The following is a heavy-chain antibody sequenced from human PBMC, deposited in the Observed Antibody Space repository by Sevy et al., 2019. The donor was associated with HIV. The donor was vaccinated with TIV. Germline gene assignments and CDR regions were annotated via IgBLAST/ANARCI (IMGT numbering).Heavy chain of an antibody. Sequence: GESLKISCAASGFTFNRYSMHWVRQAPGKGLEWVATISFDATNKHYPDSVKGRFTISRDNFQTSLFLQMDSLRPEDTAVYYCALERLSSDVAEYFQNWGQGTLVTVSS. J-gene: IGHJ1*01. CDR3: ALERLSSDVAEYFQN. CDR2: ISFDATNK. CDR1: GFTFNRYS. D-gene: IGHD1-1*01. V-gene: IGHV3-30-3*01.